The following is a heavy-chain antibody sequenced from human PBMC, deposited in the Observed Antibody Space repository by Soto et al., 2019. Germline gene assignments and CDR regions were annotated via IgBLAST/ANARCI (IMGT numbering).Heavy chain of an antibody. CDR2: INAGNGNT. Sequence: VASVKVSCKASGYTFTSYAMHWVRQAPGQRLEWMGWINAGNGNTKYSQKLQGRVTITRDTSASTAYMELSSLRSEDTAVYYCARVPPISSSWLLFDYWGQGTLVTVSS. CDR3: ARVPPISSSWLLFDY. D-gene: IGHD6-13*01. CDR1: GYTFTSYA. J-gene: IGHJ4*02. V-gene: IGHV1-3*01.